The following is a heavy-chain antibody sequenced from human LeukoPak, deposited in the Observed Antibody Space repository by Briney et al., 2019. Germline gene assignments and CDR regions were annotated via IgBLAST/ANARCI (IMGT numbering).Heavy chain of an antibody. CDR1: GYTFTSYY. V-gene: IGHV1-46*01. J-gene: IGHJ6*03. CDR2: INPSGGST. D-gene: IGHD6-6*01. Sequence: ASVKVSCKASGYTFTSYYMHWVRQAPGQGLEWMGIINPSGGSTGYAQKFQGRVTMTRDMSTSTVYMELSSLRSEDTAVYYCARGIAARPARYYYYMDVWGKGTTVTVSS. CDR3: ARGIAARPARYYYYMDV.